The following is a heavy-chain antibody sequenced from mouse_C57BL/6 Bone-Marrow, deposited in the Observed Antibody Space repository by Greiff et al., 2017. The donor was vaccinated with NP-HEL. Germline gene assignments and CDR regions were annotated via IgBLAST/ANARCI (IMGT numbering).Heavy chain of an antibody. J-gene: IGHJ4*01. Sequence: EVHLVESEGGLVQPGSSMKLSCTASGFTFSDYYMAWVRQVPEKGLEWVANINYDGSSTYYLDSLKSRFIISRDNAKNILYLQMSSLKSEDTATYYCAREAYGRGDAMDYWGQGTSVTVSS. CDR3: AREAYGRGDAMDY. V-gene: IGHV5-16*01. CDR1: GFTFSDYY. CDR2: INYDGSST. D-gene: IGHD1-1*01.